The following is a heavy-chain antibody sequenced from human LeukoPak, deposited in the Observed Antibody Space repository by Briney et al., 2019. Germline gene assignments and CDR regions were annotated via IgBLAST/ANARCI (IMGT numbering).Heavy chain of an antibody. CDR2: INWNGGST. CDR3: ARGVVPAAFALVGYYCDY. J-gene: IGHJ4*02. Sequence: GGSLRLSCAASGFTFDDYGMSWVRQAPGKGLEWVSDINWNGGSTGYADSVKGRFTISRDNAKNSLYLQMNCLRAEDTALCYCARGVVPAAFALVGYYCDYWGQGTLVSVSS. V-gene: IGHV3-20*04. CDR1: GFTFDDYG. D-gene: IGHD2-2*01.